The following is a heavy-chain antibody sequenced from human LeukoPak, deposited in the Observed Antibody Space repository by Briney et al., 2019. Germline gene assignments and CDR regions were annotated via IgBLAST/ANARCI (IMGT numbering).Heavy chain of an antibody. CDR2: ISGSGGST. V-gene: IGHV3-23*01. J-gene: IGHJ4*02. Sequence: GGALRLSCAASGFTFSSYAMSWVRQAAGKGLEWVSAISGSGGSTYYADSVKGRFTISRDNSKNTLYLQMNSLRAEDTAVYYCAKPDTMIVVVITTLWDYWGQGTLVTVSS. D-gene: IGHD3-22*01. CDR1: GFTFSSYA. CDR3: AKPDTMIVVVITTLWDY.